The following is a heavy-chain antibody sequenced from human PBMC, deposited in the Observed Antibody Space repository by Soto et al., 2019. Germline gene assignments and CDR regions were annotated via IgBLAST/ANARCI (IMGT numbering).Heavy chain of an antibody. D-gene: IGHD3-16*02. J-gene: IGHJ4*02. V-gene: IGHV1-69*05. CDR2: IIPIFGTA. Sequence: QVQLVQSGAEVKKPGSSVKVSCKASGGTFSSYAISWVRQAPGQGLEWMGGIIPIFGTANYAQKFQGRVTITXXDXTXXAYLELSSLGSVDTAVYYCAWDYVWGSYPRYYFDYWGQGTLVTVSS. CDR1: GGTFSSYA. CDR3: AWDYVWGSYPRYYFDY.